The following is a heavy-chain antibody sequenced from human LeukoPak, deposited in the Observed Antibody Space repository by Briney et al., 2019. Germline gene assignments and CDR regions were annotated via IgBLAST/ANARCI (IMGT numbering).Heavy chain of an antibody. D-gene: IGHD2-21*02. CDR3: ARTGGDYVNWFDP. CDR2: IIPIFGTA. CDR1: GGTFSSYA. V-gene: IGHV1-69*05. J-gene: IGHJ5*02. Sequence: SVKVSCKASGGTFSSYAISWVRQAPGQGLEWMGGIIPIFGTANYAQKFQGRVTITTDESTSTAYMELSSLRSEDTAVYYCARTGGDYVNWFDPWGQGTLVTVSP.